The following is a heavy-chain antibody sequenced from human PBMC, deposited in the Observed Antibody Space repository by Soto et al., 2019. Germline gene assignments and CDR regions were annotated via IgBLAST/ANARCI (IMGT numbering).Heavy chain of an antibody. V-gene: IGHV3-30-3*01. CDR1: GFTFSSYA. J-gene: IGHJ4*02. Sequence: GGSLRLSCAASGFTFSSYAMHWVRQAPGKGLEWVAVISYDGSNKYYADSVKGRFTISRDNSKNTLYLQMNSLRAEDTAVYYCARVSVVAACDYWGQGTLVTVSS. CDR3: ARVSVVAACDY. D-gene: IGHD2-15*01. CDR2: ISYDGSNK.